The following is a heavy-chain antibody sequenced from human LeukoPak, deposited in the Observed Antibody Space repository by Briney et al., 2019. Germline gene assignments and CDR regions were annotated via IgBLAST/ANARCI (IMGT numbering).Heavy chain of an antibody. V-gene: IGHV4-34*01. Sequence: PSETLSLTCAVYGGSFSGYYWSWIRQPPGKGLEWIGEINHSGSTNYNPSLKSRVTISVDTSKNQFSLKLSSVTAADTAVYYCARRLVVVTATVFDYWGQGTLVTVSS. CDR2: INHSGST. J-gene: IGHJ4*02. CDR3: ARRLVVVTATVFDY. CDR1: GGSFSGYY. D-gene: IGHD2-21*02.